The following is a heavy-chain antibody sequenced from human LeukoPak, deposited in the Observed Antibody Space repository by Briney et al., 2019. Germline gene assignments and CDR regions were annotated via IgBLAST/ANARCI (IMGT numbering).Heavy chain of an antibody. V-gene: IGHV1-18*01. J-gene: IGHJ4*02. D-gene: IGHD6-13*01. CDR2: ISAYNGNT. CDR1: GGTFTSHI. CDR3: ARSGAAGIGYYFDY. Sequence: ASVKVSCKASGGTFTSHIINWVRQAPGQGLEWMGWISAYNGNTNYAQKLQGRVTMTTDTSTSTAYMELRSLRSDDTAVYYCARSGAAGIGYYFDYWGQGTLVTVSS.